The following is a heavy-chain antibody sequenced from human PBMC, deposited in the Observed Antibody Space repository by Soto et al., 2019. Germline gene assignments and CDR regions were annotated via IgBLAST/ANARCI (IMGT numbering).Heavy chain of an antibody. CDR2: IKTDGSSR. CDR1: GFTFSDYW. D-gene: IGHD1-1*01. Sequence: EVQLVESGGGLVQPGGSLRLSCAASGFTFSDYWMHWVRQAPGKGLEWVSRIKTDGSSRHYAGSVRGRFTISRDNAKNTLYLQMYRLRTEETAVYDCARDGHHWNFEDWGQGTLVTVSS. J-gene: IGHJ4*02. V-gene: IGHV3-74*01. CDR3: ARDGHHWNFED.